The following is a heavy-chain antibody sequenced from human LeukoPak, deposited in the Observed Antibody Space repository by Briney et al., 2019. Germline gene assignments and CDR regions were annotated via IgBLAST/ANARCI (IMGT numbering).Heavy chain of an antibody. Sequence: PSETLSLTCTVSGGSISSYYWSWIRQPPGKGLEWIGYIYYSGSTNYNPSLKSRVTISVDTSKNQFSLKLSSVTAADTAVYYCARHRKEPGYCSSTSCSSWFDPWGQGTLVTVSS. D-gene: IGHD2-2*03. J-gene: IGHJ5*02. CDR3: ARHRKEPGYCSSTSCSSWFDP. V-gene: IGHV4-59*08. CDR1: GGSISSYY. CDR2: IYYSGST.